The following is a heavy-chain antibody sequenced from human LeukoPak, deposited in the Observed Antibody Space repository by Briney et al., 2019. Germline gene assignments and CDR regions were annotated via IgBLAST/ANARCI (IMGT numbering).Heavy chain of an antibody. Sequence: PSETLSLTCTVSGGSISSSSYYWGWIRQPPGKGLEWIGSIYYSGSTYYNPSLKSRVTISVDTSKNQFSLKLSSVTAADTAVYYCARDTGPGNNWFDPWGQGTPVTVSS. V-gene: IGHV4-39*07. J-gene: IGHJ5*02. CDR1: GGSISSSSYY. CDR3: ARDTGPGNNWFDP. D-gene: IGHD4-17*01. CDR2: IYYSGST.